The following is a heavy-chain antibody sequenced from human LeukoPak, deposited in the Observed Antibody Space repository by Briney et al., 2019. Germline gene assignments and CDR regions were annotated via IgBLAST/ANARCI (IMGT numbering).Heavy chain of an antibody. J-gene: IGHJ6*04. CDR2: ISSSSSTI. Sequence: GGSLRLSCAASGFTFSSYGMHWVRQAPGKGLEWVSYISSSSSTIYYADSVKGRFTISRDNAKNSLYLQMNSLRAEDTAVYYCVELGITMIGGVWGKGTTVTISS. V-gene: IGHV3-48*01. CDR1: GFTFSSYG. CDR3: VELGITMIGGV. D-gene: IGHD3-10*02.